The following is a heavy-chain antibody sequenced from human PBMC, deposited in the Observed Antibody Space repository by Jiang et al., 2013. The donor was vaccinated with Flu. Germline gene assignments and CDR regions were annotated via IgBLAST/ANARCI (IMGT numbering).Heavy chain of an antibody. CDR2: ISVYNDNT. V-gene: IGHV1-18*01. D-gene: IGHD1-26*01. J-gene: IGHJ4*02. Sequence: SGAEVKKPGASVKVSCKASGYTFMSYGISWVRQAPGQGLEWMGWISVYNDNTIYAQHLQGRVTVTTDTSTSTAYMELRSLRSDDTAVYYCARVAGGAAHGYYFDSWGQGTLVTVSS. CDR3: ARVAGGAAHGYYFDS. CDR1: GYTFMSYG.